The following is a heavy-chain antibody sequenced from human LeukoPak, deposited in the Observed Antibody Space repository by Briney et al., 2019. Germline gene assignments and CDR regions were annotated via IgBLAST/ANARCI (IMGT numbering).Heavy chain of an antibody. Sequence: GGSLRLSCVASGFTFSSYWMYWVRQDPGKGLVWVSGMKGDESDITYADSVKGRFTFSRDNAKNTVYLQMNSLRAEDTGVYYCARDLRAPPGYWGQGTLVTVSS. CDR1: GFTFSSYW. CDR3: ARDLRAPPGY. V-gene: IGHV3-74*01. J-gene: IGHJ4*02. CDR2: MKGDESDI. D-gene: IGHD7-27*01.